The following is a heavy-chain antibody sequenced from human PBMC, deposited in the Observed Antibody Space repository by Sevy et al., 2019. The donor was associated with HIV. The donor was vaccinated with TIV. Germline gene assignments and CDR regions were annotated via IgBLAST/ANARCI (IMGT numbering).Heavy chain of an antibody. V-gene: IGHV1-24*01. D-gene: IGHD3-22*01. CDR3: AATKDYYDNSGSPSDY. CDR2: FDPEDGER. Sequence: ASVKVSCKVSGYTLTKLSMHWVRQAPGKRLEWMGSFDPEDGERMYAQKFQGRVTLTEDTSADTAYMELSSLRSEDTAVYYCAATKDYYDNSGSPSDYWGQGTLVTVSS. J-gene: IGHJ4*02. CDR1: GYTLTKLS.